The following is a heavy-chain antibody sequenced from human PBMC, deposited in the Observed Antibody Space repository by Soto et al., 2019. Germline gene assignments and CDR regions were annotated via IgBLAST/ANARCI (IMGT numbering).Heavy chain of an antibody. CDR2: ISGSGDKT. Sequence: EVLLLESGGGLVQPGGALRLSCVGSGFTFSSYAMSWVRQSPGKGLEWVAGISGSGDKTFNAASVKGRFTISRDNSKNTLFLQMNSLRAEDTAVYYCAKEDDALTGYFNEYLVSWGQGTLVSVSS. V-gene: IGHV3-23*01. D-gene: IGHD3-9*01. CDR3: AKEDDALTGYFNEYLVS. J-gene: IGHJ4*02. CDR1: GFTFSSYA.